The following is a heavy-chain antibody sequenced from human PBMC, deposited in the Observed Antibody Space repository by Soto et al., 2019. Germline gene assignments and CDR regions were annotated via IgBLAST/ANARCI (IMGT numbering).Heavy chain of an antibody. CDR2: ISTSGST. CDR3: AEYSRTLGNVDI. CDR1: GGSLSRYY. J-gene: IGHJ3*02. V-gene: IGHV4-4*07. Sequence: SDTLSLTCIVSGGSLSRYYWTWIRQPAGKGLEWIGRISTSGSTNYNPSLKSRVTMSVDTSKNQFSLKLRSVAAADTAVYYCAEYSRTLGNVDIWGQGTKV. D-gene: IGHD6-6*01.